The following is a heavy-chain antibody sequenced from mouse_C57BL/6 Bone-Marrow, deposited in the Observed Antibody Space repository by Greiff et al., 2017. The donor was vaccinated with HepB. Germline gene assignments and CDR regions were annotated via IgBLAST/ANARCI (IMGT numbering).Heavy chain of an antibody. CDR1: GFTFTSYG. CDR3: ARGLSDFDY. CDR2: IYTRSGNS. J-gene: IGHJ2*01. Sequence: QVHVMQSGAELARPGASVKLSCTASGFTFTSYGISWVKQRTGQGLEWIGEIYTRSGNSYSNEKFKGKATLTADKSSSTAYMELRSLTSEYSAVYYCARGLSDFDYWGQGTTLTVSS. D-gene: IGHD2-3*01. V-gene: IGHV1-81*01.